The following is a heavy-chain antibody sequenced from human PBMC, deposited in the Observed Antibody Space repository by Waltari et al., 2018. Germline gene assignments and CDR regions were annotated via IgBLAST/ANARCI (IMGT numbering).Heavy chain of an antibody. Sequence: EVQLVESGGGLVQPGGSLRLSCAASGLTFSSDWMHWGRQAPEKGLVCIARINSDGITSFADSVKGRFTISRDNAKNTLYLQLSSLRIEDTAVYYCVRGGDGYGNFEYWGQGILVTVSS. J-gene: IGHJ4*02. CDR2: INSDGIT. V-gene: IGHV3-74*01. CDR1: GLTFSSDW. CDR3: VRGGDGYGNFEY. D-gene: IGHD5-12*01.